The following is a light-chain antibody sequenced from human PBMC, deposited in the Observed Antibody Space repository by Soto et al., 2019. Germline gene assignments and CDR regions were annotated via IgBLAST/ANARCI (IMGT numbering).Light chain of an antibody. CDR3: QQYASWT. CDR1: QSITYS. Sequence: DIQMTQSPSTLSASVGDRVTITCRASQSITYSLAWYQQKPGKAPNLLIYDASTLQNGVPSRFGGSGSGTEFTLTISGLQPDDFATYYCQQYASWTFGQGTNVEIK. J-gene: IGKJ1*01. CDR2: DAS. V-gene: IGKV1-5*01.